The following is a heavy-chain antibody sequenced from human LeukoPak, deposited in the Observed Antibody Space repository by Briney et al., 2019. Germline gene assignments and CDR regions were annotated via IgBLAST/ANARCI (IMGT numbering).Heavy chain of an antibody. Sequence: PSETLSLTCTVSGGSISSYYWSWIRQPPGKGLEWIGYIYYSGSTNYNPSLKSRVTISVDTSKNQFSLKLSSVTAADTAVYYCARARYLYCSGGSCYSGRGYHYGMDVWGQGTTVTVSS. J-gene: IGHJ6*02. CDR3: ARARYLYCSGGSCYSGRGYHYGMDV. D-gene: IGHD2-15*01. V-gene: IGHV4-59*01. CDR1: GGSISSYY. CDR2: IYYSGST.